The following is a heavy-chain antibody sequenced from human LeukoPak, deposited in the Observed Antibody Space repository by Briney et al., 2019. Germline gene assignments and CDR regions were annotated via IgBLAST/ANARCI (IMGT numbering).Heavy chain of an antibody. CDR2: IRYDGTNE. D-gene: IGHD5-18*01. CDR1: GFTFSSYG. J-gene: IGHJ5*02. V-gene: IGHV3-30*02. Sequence: PGGSLRLSCAASGFTFSSYGMHWVRQAPGKGLEWVAFIRYDGTNEYYADSVKGRFTISRDNSKNTLYLQMNTLRAEDTAVYYCARDMKWNYGYISWGQGTLVTVSS. CDR3: ARDMKWNYGYIS.